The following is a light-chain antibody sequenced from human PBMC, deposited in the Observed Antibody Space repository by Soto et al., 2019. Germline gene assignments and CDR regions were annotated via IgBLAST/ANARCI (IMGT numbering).Light chain of an antibody. V-gene: IGKV1-5*01. J-gene: IGKJ1*01. CDR3: QQFRNSWT. Sequence: DIQMTQSPSTLSASVGDRVTITCRASQDIGPWLAWYQQKPGKAPKLLISDAASLQSGVPSRFSGDRSGTEFTLTINRPQAEDVATYFCQQFRNSWTFGQGTRVEIK. CDR2: DAA. CDR1: QDIGPW.